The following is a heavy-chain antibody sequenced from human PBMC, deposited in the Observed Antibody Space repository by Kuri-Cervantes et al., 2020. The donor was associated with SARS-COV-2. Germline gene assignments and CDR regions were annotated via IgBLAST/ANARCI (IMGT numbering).Heavy chain of an antibody. CDR1: GFTFDDYA. CDR2: ISWDGGST. CDR3: TRDDFWSGYYVY. D-gene: IGHD3-3*01. J-gene: IGHJ4*02. V-gene: IGHV3-43D*04. Sequence: ETLSLTCAASGFTFDDYAMHWVRQAPGKGLEWVSLISWDGGSTYYADSVKGRFTISRDNSKNSLYLQMNSLKTEDTAVYYCTRDDFWSGYYVYWGQGTLVTVSS.